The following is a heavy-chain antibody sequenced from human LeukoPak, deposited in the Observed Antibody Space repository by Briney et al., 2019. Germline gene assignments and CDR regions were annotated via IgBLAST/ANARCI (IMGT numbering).Heavy chain of an antibody. V-gene: IGHV3-23*01. Sequence: GGSLRLSCAASGFTFSSYAMSWVRQAPGTGLEWVSTISGNGGDTYYADSVKGRFTISRDNSKNTLYLQMNSLRAEDTAVYYCTDKYSYDYWGQGTLVTVSS. J-gene: IGHJ4*02. CDR1: GFTFSSYA. CDR3: TDKYSYDY. D-gene: IGHD5-18*01. CDR2: ISGNGGDT.